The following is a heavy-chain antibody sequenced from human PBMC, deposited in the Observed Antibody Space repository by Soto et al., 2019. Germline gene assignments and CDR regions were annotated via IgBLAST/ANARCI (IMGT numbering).Heavy chain of an antibody. CDR1: KFTITSYW. V-gene: IGHV3-74*01. CDR3: AREVSHGYVLRGMDV. Sequence: EVQLVESGGGLVQPGGSVRLSCAASKFTITSYWMHWVRQAPGKGLVWVSRINSDGSSISYADAVKGRYTISRDNAKNTQYLQMNSLRVEDTAVYYCAREVSHGYVLRGMDVWCQGTTVTVFS. CDR2: INSDGSSI. J-gene: IGHJ6*02. D-gene: IGHD5-18*01.